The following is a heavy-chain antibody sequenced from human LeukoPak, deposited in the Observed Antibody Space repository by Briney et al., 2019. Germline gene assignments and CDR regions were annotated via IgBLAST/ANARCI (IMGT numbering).Heavy chain of an antibody. CDR1: GGSFSGYY. CDR2: INHSGST. CDR3: ARGRYSSSWYYYYGMDV. J-gene: IGHJ6*04. V-gene: IGHV4-34*01. Sequence: PSETLSLTCAVYGGSFSGYYWSWIRQPPGKGLEWIGEINHSGSTNYNPSLKSRVTISVDTSKNQFSLKLSSLTAADTAVYYCARGRYSSSWYYYYGMDVWGKGTTVTVSS. D-gene: IGHD6-13*01.